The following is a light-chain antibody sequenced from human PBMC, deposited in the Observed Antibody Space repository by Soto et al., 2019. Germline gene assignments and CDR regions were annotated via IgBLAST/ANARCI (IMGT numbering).Light chain of an antibody. J-gene: IGKJ3*01. CDR2: DAS. V-gene: IGKV1-5*01. Sequence: DIQMTQSPSTLSASVGDRVTITCRASQTLSNWLAWYQQKPGKAPKLLIYDASSLDSGAPSRFSGSGSGAEFTLTLSTLQPDDLATYWCQRYESFPFTFGPGTKV. CDR3: QRYESFPFT. CDR1: QTLSNW.